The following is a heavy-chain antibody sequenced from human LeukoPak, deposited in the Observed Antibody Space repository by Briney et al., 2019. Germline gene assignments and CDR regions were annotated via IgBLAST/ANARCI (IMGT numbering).Heavy chain of an antibody. CDR3: ARGLGDAIVGATNEYYFDY. Sequence: SSPTLLKPTQARTLTGNLSRFSRSTSGICMNWIRQPPGKALEWLARIDWDDDKYYSTSLKTRLTISKDTSKNQVVLTMTNMDPVDAATYYCARGLGDAIVGATNEYYFDYWGQGTLVTVSS. V-gene: IGHV2-70*11. CDR2: IDWDDDK. CDR1: RFSRSTSGIC. J-gene: IGHJ4*02. D-gene: IGHD1-26*01.